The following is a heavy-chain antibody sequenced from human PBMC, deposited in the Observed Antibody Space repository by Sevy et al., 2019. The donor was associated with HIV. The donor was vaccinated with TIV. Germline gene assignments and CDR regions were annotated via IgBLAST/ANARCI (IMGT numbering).Heavy chain of an antibody. Sequence: SETLSLTCTVSGGSITSLYWNWIRQPPGKGLEWVANIYYNGHINYNPSLKSRVTLSLDTSKNQFSLRRSSVTAADTAMYYCAGGSAWRRGYSWGQGTLVTVSS. D-gene: IGHD3-10*01. V-gene: IGHV4-59*08. CDR2: IYYNGHI. J-gene: IGHJ4*02. CDR1: GGSITSLY. CDR3: AGGSAWRRGYS.